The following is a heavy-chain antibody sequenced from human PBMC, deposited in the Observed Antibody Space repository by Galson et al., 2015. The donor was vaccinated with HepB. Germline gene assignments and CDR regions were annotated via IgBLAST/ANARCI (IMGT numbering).Heavy chain of an antibody. Sequence: SLRLSCAASGFTFDDYAMHWVRQAPGKGLEWVSGISWNSGSIGYADSVKGRFTISRDNAKNSLYLQMNSLRAEDTALYYCAKQSTLLRSGMDVWGQGTTVTVSS. D-gene: IGHD3-22*01. CDR1: GFTFDDYA. CDR2: ISWNSGSI. CDR3: AKQSTLLRSGMDV. J-gene: IGHJ6*02. V-gene: IGHV3-9*01.